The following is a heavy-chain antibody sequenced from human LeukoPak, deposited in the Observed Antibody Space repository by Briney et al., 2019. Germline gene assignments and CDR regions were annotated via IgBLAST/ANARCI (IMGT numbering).Heavy chain of an antibody. D-gene: IGHD6-19*01. J-gene: IGHJ4*02. Sequence: GASVKVSCKASGYTFTGYYMHWVRQAPGQGLEWMGWINPNSGGTNYAQKFQGRVTMTRDTSISTAYMELSRLRSDGTAVYYCASEGPQYSSGWYRAFDYWGQGTLVTVSS. CDR1: GYTFTGYY. V-gene: IGHV1-2*02. CDR2: INPNSGGT. CDR3: ASEGPQYSSGWYRAFDY.